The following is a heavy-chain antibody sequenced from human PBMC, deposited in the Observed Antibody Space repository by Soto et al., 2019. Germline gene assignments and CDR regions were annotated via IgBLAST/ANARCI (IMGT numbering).Heavy chain of an antibody. D-gene: IGHD6-19*01. CDR1: KFTFSTYW. CDR2: INEDGSER. CDR3: ARDLEAVAATPLTFDS. V-gene: IGHV3-7*04. Sequence: EVQLVESGGGLVQPGGSLRPSCTASKFTFSTYWLTWVRQAPGNGLEWVANINEDGSERHYVDSVKGRFTISRDNSKNPLYLKMASLAAEDTAVYYCARDLEAVAATPLTFDSWGQGTLVTVSS. J-gene: IGHJ5*01.